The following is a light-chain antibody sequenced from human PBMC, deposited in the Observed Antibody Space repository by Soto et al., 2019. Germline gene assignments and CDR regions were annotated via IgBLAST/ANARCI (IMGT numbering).Light chain of an antibody. CDR1: QSINRW. CDR3: LQYTVYPLT. V-gene: IGKV1-5*03. Sequence: DIQMTQSPSTLSASVGDRVTITCRASQSINRWLAWYQQGAGKAPKLLIYKASTLEGGVPSRFSATGSGTDFTLTISSLQPDDLATYFCLQYTVYPLTFGGGTKVEIK. CDR2: KAS. J-gene: IGKJ4*01.